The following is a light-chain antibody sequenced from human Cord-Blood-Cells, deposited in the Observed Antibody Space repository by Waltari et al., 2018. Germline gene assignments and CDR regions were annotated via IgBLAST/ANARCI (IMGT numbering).Light chain of an antibody. Sequence: QSALTHPRQPSGSPGQSVPISLPGPTSGDGGHHYVVWYQQTPGKAPKLMIYDDSKRPSGVPDRCSGSKAGNTPSLTSAGLQAEDEADYYCCSYAGSYTVVFGGGTKLTVL. CDR1: TSGDGGHHY. CDR3: CSYAGSYTVV. J-gene: IGLJ2*01. CDR2: DDS. V-gene: IGLV2-11*01.